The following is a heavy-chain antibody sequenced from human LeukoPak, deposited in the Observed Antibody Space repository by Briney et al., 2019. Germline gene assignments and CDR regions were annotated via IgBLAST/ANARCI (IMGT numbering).Heavy chain of an antibody. CDR1: GFTFSSYA. CDR3: AKDQYSSGGRYYYYGMDV. J-gene: IGHJ6*02. D-gene: IGHD6-19*01. Sequence: GGSLRLSCAASGFTFSSYAMHWVRQAPGKGLEYVSTISTNGGRTYYANSVKGRFTISRDNSKNTLYLQMNSLRAEDTAVYYCAKDQYSSGGRYYYYGMDVWGQGTTVTVSS. CDR2: ISTNGGRT. V-gene: IGHV3-64*01.